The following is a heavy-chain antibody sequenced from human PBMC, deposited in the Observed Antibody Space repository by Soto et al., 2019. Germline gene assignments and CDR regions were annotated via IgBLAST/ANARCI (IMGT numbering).Heavy chain of an antibody. CDR3: ARAIRGFSYVVGC. CDR1: GFTFSSHS. D-gene: IGHD5-18*01. Sequence: PGGSLRLSCAASGFTFSSHSINWVRQAPGKGLEWVSYISGSGATKYYADSVKGRFTISRDNARNSLYLQMSSLSDEDTAVYYCARAIRGFSYVVGCWGQGTLVTVSS. V-gene: IGHV3-48*02. CDR2: ISGSGATK. J-gene: IGHJ4*02.